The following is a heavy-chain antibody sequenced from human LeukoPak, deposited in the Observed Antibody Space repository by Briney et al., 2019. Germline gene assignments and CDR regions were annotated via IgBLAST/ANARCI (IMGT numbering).Heavy chain of an antibody. V-gene: IGHV4-4*02. CDR2: IYHSGST. CDR1: GGSISSSNW. Sequence: PSGTLSLTCAVSGGSISSSNWWSWVRQPPGKGLEWIGEIYHSGSTNYNPSLKSRVTISVDKSKNQFSLKLSSVTAADTAVYYCAISNEAGPKLQYYNYWGQGTPVTVSS. D-gene: IGHD3-10*01. J-gene: IGHJ4*02. CDR3: AISNEAGPKLQYYNY.